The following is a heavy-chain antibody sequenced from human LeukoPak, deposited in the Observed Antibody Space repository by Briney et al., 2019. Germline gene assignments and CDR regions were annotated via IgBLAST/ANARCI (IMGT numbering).Heavy chain of an antibody. Sequence: SETLSLTCTVSGDPFSSYYWSWIRQPPEKGLEWIGYISYSGSTNYNPSLRGRVTISVDTSQNQFSLKLSSVTAADTAVYYCASSPRGTEYFHHWGQGTLVTVSS. CDR3: ASSPRGTEYFHH. D-gene: IGHD3-10*01. CDR1: GDPFSSYY. J-gene: IGHJ1*01. CDR2: ISYSGST. V-gene: IGHV4-59*08.